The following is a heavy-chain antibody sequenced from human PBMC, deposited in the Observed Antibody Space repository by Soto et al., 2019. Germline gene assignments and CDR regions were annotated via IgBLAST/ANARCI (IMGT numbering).Heavy chain of an antibody. CDR3: AREDGSSGHAGTFQH. Sequence: QVQLVEWGGGVVQGGGSLRLSCAASGFTFSSYPMHWVRQAPGRGLEWVAGIGNDGTVTHLPDSVKGRFTVSRDNPMNTLYLQMDSLRADDTAVYYCAREDGSSGHAGTFQHCGQGTLVTVSS. J-gene: IGHJ1*01. CDR1: GFTFSSYP. D-gene: IGHD6-19*01. CDR2: IGNDGTVT. V-gene: IGHV3-30*04.